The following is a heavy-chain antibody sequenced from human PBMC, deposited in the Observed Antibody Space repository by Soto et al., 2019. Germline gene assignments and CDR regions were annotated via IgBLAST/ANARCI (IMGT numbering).Heavy chain of an antibody. V-gene: IGHV4-61*08. CDR2: IYYSGST. CDR3: ARAYDYGDHTFYFDY. Sequence: SETLSLTCTVSGGSISSGDYYWSWIRQPPGKGLEWIGYIYYSGSTNYNPSLKSRVTISVDTSKNQFSLTLSSVTAADTAVYYCARAYDYGDHTFYFDYWGQGTLVTVSS. J-gene: IGHJ4*02. CDR1: GGSISSGDYY. D-gene: IGHD3-10*01.